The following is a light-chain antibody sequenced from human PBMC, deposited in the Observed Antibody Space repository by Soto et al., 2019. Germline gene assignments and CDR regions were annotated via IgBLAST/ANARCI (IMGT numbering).Light chain of an antibody. J-gene: IGKJ1*01. Sequence: EIVLTQSPGTLSLSPGERATLSCRASQSVRNNYLAWYQQKPGQAPRLLIYDASSRATDIPDRFSGSASVTDFTLTISRLEPEDFAVYYCQQYGSSLPRTFGQGTKVETK. CDR1: QSVRNNY. CDR2: DAS. V-gene: IGKV3-20*01. CDR3: QQYGSSLPRT.